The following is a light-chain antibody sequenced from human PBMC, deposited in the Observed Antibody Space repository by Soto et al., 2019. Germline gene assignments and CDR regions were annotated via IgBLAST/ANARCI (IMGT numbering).Light chain of an antibody. J-gene: IGLJ1*01. V-gene: IGLV1-40*01. CDR1: SSNIGAGYD. CDR2: ANN. CDR3: QSYDSSLSGYV. Sequence: QSVLTQPPSVSGAPGQRVTISCTGSSSNIGAGYDVHWYQQLPGTAPKLLIYANNNRPSGVPDRFAGSKSGTSVSLATTGLQSDDEADYYCQSYDSSLSGYVFGTGTKVTVL.